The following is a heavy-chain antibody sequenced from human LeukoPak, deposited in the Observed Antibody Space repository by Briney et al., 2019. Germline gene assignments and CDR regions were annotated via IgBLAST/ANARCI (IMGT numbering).Heavy chain of an antibody. CDR2: ISSSSTTI. Sequence: GGSLRLSCAASGFTFSSYNMNWVRQAPGKGLEWVSCISSSSTTIYYADSVKGRFTVSRDDAKNSLYLQMNSLRAEDTAVYYCARDTYYYDSSGYSDDNWGQGTLVTVSS. V-gene: IGHV3-48*04. D-gene: IGHD3-22*01. CDR3: ARDTYYYDSSGYSDDN. J-gene: IGHJ4*02. CDR1: GFTFSSYN.